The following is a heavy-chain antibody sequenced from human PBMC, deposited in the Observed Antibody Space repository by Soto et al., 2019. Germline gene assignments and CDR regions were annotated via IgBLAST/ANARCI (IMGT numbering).Heavy chain of an antibody. V-gene: IGHV1-2*02. D-gene: IGHD3-22*01. Sequence: QVHLVQSGAEMKKPGASVRVSCEASGYTFTDYYLHWVRQAPGPGLEWMGWINPNTGDTDYAQKFQGRVSMTRDTSIRTAYMVLTTLTSDDTAVYYCARVPGWDSRKVPRGAYDVWGQGTLVTVSS. CDR3: ARVPGWDSRKVPRGAYDV. J-gene: IGHJ3*01. CDR1: GYTFTDYY. CDR2: INPNTGDT.